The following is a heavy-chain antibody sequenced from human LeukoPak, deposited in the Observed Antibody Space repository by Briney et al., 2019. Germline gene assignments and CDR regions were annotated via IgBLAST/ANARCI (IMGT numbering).Heavy chain of an antibody. Sequence: TSETLSLTCTVSGGSISSYYWSWIRQPPGKGLEWIGYIYYSGSTNYNPSLKSRVTISVDTSKNQFSLKLSSVTAADTAVYYCARDTPVWGSYRRAYFDYWGQGTLVTVSS. V-gene: IGHV4-59*01. CDR2: IYYSGST. J-gene: IGHJ4*02. CDR1: GGSISSYY. CDR3: ARDTPVWGSYRRAYFDY. D-gene: IGHD3-16*02.